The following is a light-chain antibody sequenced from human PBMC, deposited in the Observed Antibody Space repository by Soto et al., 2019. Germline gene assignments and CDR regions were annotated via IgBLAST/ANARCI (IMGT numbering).Light chain of an antibody. CDR2: DAS. CDR3: QQSYSSPPT. CDR1: QNIDSY. Sequence: DIQMTQSPPALSASVGDRVTITCRASQNIDSYLNWYQQKPGKAPGLLIHDASSLQSGVPSRFSGSGSGTDFSLSISSLQPEDFAVYYCQQSYSSPPTFGQGTKVDIK. V-gene: IGKV1-39*01. J-gene: IGKJ1*01.